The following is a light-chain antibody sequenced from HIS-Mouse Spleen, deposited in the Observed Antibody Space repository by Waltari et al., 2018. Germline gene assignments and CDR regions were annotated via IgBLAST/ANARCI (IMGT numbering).Light chain of an antibody. V-gene: IGLV2-14*03. Sequence: QSALTQPASVSGSPGQSITISCTGTSSDGGRYNYVSWYQQHPGKAPKLMIYDVSNRPSGVSNRFSGSKSGNTASLTISGLQAEDEADYYCSSYTSSSTWVFGGGTKLTVL. CDR2: DVS. J-gene: IGLJ3*02. CDR3: SSYTSSSTWV. CDR1: SSDGGRYNY.